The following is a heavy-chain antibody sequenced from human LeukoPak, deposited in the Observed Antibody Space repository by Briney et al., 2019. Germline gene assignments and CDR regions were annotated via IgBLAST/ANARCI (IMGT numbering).Heavy chain of an antibody. J-gene: IGHJ5*02. CDR2: ISAYNGNT. D-gene: IGHD2-2*01. CDR3: ARDLRCSSTSCYPGRNWFDP. CDR1: GYTFTNYG. V-gene: IGHV1-18*01. Sequence: ASVKVSCKTSGYTFTNYGISWVRQAPGQGLEWMGWISAYNGNTNYAQKLQGRVTMTTDTSTSTAYMELRSLRSDDTAVYYCARDLRCSSTSCYPGRNWFDPWGQGTLVTVS.